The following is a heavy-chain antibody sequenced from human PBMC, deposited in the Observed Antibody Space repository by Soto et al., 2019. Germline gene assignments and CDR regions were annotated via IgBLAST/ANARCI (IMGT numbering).Heavy chain of an antibody. V-gene: IGHV3-23*01. CDR3: AKSDYCSGGSCYGLIFFFDY. CDR2: ISGSGGST. CDR1: GFTFSSYA. J-gene: IGHJ4*02. Sequence: PGGSLRLSCAASGFTFSSYAMSWVRQAPGKGLEWVSAISGSGGSTYYADSVKGRFTISRDNSKNTLYLQMNSLRAEDTAVYYCAKSDYCSGGSCYGLIFFFDYWGQGTLVTVSS. D-gene: IGHD2-15*01.